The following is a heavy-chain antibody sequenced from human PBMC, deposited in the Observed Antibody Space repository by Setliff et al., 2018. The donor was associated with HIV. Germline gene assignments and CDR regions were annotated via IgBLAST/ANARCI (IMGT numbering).Heavy chain of an antibody. J-gene: IGHJ6*03. CDR2: VWYDGSNK. CDR3: ARDAGRWGSYYYFRYMDV. Sequence: GGSLRLSCAASGFIFSDYGIHWVRQAPGKELEWVAVVWYDGSNKNYADTVKGQFTVSRDNYRNTVFLQMNSLRMEDTAVFYCARDAGRWGSYYYFRYMDVWGKGTTVTVSS. D-gene: IGHD3-16*01. CDR1: GFIFSDYG. V-gene: IGHV3-33*01.